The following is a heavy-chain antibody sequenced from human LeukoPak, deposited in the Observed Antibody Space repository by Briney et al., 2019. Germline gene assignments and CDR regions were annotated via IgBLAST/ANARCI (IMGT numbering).Heavy chain of an antibody. Sequence: SETLSLTCTVSGGSISSGDYYWSWIRQPPGKGLEWIGYIYYSGSTYYNPSLKSRVTISVDTSKNQFSLKLNSVTAVDTAVYFCARAYCSSTSCYFHHWGQGTLVTVSS. D-gene: IGHD2-2*01. CDR1: GGSISSGDYY. CDR3: ARAYCSSTSCYFHH. V-gene: IGHV4-30-4*02. CDR2: IYYSGST. J-gene: IGHJ1*01.